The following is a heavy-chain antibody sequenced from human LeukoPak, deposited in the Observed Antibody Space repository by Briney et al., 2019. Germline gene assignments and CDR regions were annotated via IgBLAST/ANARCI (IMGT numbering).Heavy chain of an antibody. V-gene: IGHV3-23*01. CDR3: ARDSHYYDSSAH. Sequence: GGSLRLSCAASGFTFSSYGMSWVRQAPGKGLEWVSAISGSGGSTYYADSVKGRFTISRDNAKNSLYLQMNSLRAEDTAVYYCARDSHYYDSSAHWSQGTLVTVSS. J-gene: IGHJ4*02. D-gene: IGHD3-22*01. CDR1: GFTFSSYG. CDR2: ISGSGGST.